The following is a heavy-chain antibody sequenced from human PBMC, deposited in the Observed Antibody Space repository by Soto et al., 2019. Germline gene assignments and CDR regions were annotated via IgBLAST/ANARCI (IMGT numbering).Heavy chain of an antibody. V-gene: IGHV5-51*01. CDR1: GYIFTNYW. J-gene: IGHJ6*02. CDR2: IYPGDSDT. CDR3: ARLPNYYYGVNV. Sequence: GESLKSTCQVSGYIFTNYWIGWLRQMPGKGLEWMGIIYPGDSDTRYSPSFQGQVTISADKSITTAYLQWSSLKATDTAVYYGARLPNYYYGVNVWGQGTTVTVSS.